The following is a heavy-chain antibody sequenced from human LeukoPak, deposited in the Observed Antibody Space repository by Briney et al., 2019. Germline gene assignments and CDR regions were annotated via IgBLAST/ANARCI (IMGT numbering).Heavy chain of an antibody. D-gene: IGHD2-15*01. CDR3: ARHCRGGSCYSDAFDI. Sequence: SETLSLTCTVSGGSISTCYWSWIRQSPGKGLEWIGYIYYSGRTSYNPSLKSRVTISVDTSKNQFSLKLSSVTAADTAVYYCARHCRGGSCYSDAFDIWGQGTIVTVSS. CDR1: GGSISTCY. V-gene: IGHV4-59*08. J-gene: IGHJ3*02. CDR2: IYYSGRT.